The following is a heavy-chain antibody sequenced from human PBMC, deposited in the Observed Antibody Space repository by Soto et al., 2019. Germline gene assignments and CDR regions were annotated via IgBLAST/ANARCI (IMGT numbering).Heavy chain of an antibody. CDR3: TKRRNVLRFLEWSSGMEV. CDR1: GFTFSNYG. V-gene: IGHV3-30*18. CDR2: ISDDGSNK. Sequence: GGSLRLSCAASGFTFSNYGMHWVRQAPGKGLEWVAFISDDGSNKYYADSMKGRFTMSRDNSKSTLYLQMNSLRVEDTAVYYCTKRRNVLRFLEWSSGMEVWGQGTTVTVYS. D-gene: IGHD3-3*01. J-gene: IGHJ6*02.